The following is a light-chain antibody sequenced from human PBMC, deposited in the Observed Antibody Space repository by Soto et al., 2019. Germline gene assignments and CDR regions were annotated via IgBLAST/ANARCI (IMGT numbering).Light chain of an antibody. Sequence: QSVLTQPASVSGSPGQSITISCTGTSSDVGSYNLVSWYQQHPGKTPKLMIYEGSKRPSGVSNRFSGSKSGNTASLTISGLQAEDEADYYCFSYAGSSTLEVFGGGTKLTVL. CDR2: EGS. J-gene: IGLJ2*01. CDR3: FSYAGSSTLEV. CDR1: SSDVGSYNL. V-gene: IGLV2-23*01.